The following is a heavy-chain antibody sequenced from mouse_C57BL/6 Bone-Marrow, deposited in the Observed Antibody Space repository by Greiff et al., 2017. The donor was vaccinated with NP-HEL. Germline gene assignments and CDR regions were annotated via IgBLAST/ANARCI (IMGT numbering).Heavy chain of an antibody. CDR3: TRSPPLRYYFAY. CDR2: IYPGNSDT. D-gene: IGHD1-1*01. CDR1: GYTFTSYW. J-gene: IGHJ2*01. Sequence: EVQLQQSGTVLARPGASVKMSCKTSGYTFTSYWMHWVKQRPGQGLEWIGAIYPGNSDTSYNQKFKGKAKLTAVTSASTSYMELSSLTNEDSAVYYCTRSPPLRYYFAYWGQGTPLTVSS. V-gene: IGHV1-5*01.